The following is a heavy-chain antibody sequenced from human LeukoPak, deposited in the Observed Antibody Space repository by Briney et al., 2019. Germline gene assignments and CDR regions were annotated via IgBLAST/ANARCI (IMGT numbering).Heavy chain of an antibody. CDR3: ATDYYDSSGYYPGGMDV. CDR2: FDPEDGET. D-gene: IGHD3-22*01. CDR1: GYTLTELS. Sequence: ASVKVSCKVSGYTLTELSMHWVRQAPGKGLEWMGGFDPEDGETIYAQKFQGRVTMAEDTSTDTAYMELSSLRSEDTAVYYCATDYYDSSGYYPGGMDVWGQGTTVTVPS. J-gene: IGHJ6*02. V-gene: IGHV1-24*01.